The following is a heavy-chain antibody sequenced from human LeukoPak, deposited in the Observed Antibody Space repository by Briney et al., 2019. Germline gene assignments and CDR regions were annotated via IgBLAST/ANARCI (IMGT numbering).Heavy chain of an antibody. D-gene: IGHD3-3*02. Sequence: SGGSLRLSCAGSGFTFSSYSMNWVRQAPGKGREWIGEINHSGSTNYNPSLKRRVTISVDTSKNQFSLKLNSVTAADTAVYYCARASPRGIYYYYYMDVWGKGTTVTASS. J-gene: IGHJ6*03. CDR2: INHSGST. V-gene: IGHV4-34*01. CDR1: GFTFSSYS. CDR3: ARASPRGIYYYYYMDV.